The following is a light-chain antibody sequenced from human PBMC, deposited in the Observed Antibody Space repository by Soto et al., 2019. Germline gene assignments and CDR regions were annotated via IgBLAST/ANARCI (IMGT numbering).Light chain of an antibody. CDR1: QSVSSNF. CDR2: GAS. Sequence: EIVLTQSPGTMSVSPGERVTLSCRASQSVSSNFLAGHQQKPGQAPRLLIYGASSRAGGIPDRFRGSRSGTDLALTIYSLEPEDFAVYYDQQYGSAPFTFGPGPKVDVQ. CDR3: QQYGSAPFT. J-gene: IGKJ3*01. V-gene: IGKV3-20*01.